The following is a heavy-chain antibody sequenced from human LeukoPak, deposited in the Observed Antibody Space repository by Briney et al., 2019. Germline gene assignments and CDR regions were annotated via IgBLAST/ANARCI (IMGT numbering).Heavy chain of an antibody. CDR1: GFTFSSYS. Sequence: GSLRLSCAASGFTFSSYSMNWIRQPPGKGLEWIGEINHSGSTNYNPSLKSRVTISVDTSKNQFSLKLSSVTAADTAVYYCARARYCSGGSCYAAAFDIWGQGTMVTVSS. CDR3: ARARYCSGGSCYAAAFDI. J-gene: IGHJ3*02. CDR2: INHSGST. V-gene: IGHV4-34*01. D-gene: IGHD2-15*01.